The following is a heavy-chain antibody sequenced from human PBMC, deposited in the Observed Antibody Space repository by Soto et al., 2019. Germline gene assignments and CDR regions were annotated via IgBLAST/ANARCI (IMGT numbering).Heavy chain of an antibody. J-gene: IGHJ4*02. Sequence: QPPGNELQYIGSVYNNGQTYYNPSLTSPVTISIDTSKNQFSLKLSSVTAADTAVYYCAIYGGNSVYFDYWGQGTLVSVYS. D-gene: IGHD4-17*01. V-gene: IGHV4-38-2*01. CDR3: AIYGGNSVYFDY. CDR2: VYNNGQT.